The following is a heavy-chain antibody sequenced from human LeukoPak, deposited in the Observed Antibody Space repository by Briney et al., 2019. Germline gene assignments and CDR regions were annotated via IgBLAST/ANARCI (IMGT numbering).Heavy chain of an antibody. CDR1: GGSISSYF. V-gene: IGHV4-59*01. CDR3: AGAREFSSSSGRAYYFDF. D-gene: IGHD6-6*01. Sequence: SETLSLTCTVSGGSISSYFWIWIRQPPGKELEWLGYIYYSGNTNSNPSLKSRVTISVDTSKNQFSLKLRSVTAADTAVYYCAGAREFSSSSGRAYYFDFWGQGTLVTVSS. J-gene: IGHJ4*02. CDR2: IYYSGNT.